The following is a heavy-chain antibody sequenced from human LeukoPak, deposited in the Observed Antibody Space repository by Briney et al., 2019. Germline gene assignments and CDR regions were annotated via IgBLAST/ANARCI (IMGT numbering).Heavy chain of an antibody. V-gene: IGHV3-11*04. Sequence: GGPLRLSCAASGFTFSDYYMSWIRQAPGKGLEWVSYISSSGSTIYYADSVKGRFTISRDNAKNSLYLQMNSLRAEDTAVYYCASLVATTPLYYMDVWGKGTTVTVSS. D-gene: IGHD5-12*01. CDR2: ISSSGSTI. J-gene: IGHJ6*03. CDR3: ASLVATTPLYYMDV. CDR1: GFTFSDYY.